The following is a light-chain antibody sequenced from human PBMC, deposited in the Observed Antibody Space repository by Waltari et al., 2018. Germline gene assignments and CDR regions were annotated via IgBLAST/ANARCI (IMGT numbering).Light chain of an antibody. Sequence: QSVLTQPPSASGTPGQRVTISCSGSSSNIGINTVNWYQQLPGTAPKLFIFNNMRRPSGVPDRVAGSKSGTSASLAISGLQSEDEADYYCAAWDDSLSAYVFGTGTKVTVL. V-gene: IGLV1-44*01. CDR1: SSNIGINT. CDR3: AAWDDSLSAYV. J-gene: IGLJ1*01. CDR2: NNM.